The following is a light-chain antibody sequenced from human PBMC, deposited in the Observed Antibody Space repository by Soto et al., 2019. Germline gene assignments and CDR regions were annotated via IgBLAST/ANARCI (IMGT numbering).Light chain of an antibody. J-gene: IGKJ4*01. V-gene: IGKV4-1*01. CDR3: QQYYSTPVT. CDR2: WAP. CDR1: QSVLYSSNNKNY. Sequence: DIVMTQSPDSLAVSLGERATIHCKSSQSVLYSSNNKNYLAWYRQKPGQPPKLLIYWAPTRESGVPDRFSGSGSGTDFTLTISSLQAEDVAVYYCQQYYSTPVTFGGGTKVEIK.